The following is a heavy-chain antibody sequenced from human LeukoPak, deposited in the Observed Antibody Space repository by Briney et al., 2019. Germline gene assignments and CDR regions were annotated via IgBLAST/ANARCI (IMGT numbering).Heavy chain of an antibody. CDR1: GFTFSNYG. Sequence: GGSLRLSCAASGFTFSNYGMHWVRQAPGKGLEWVAFLRYDGSHIYYAESVKGRFTISGDNSKNSLYLQMNSLRAEDTAVYYCARAHNWKYGTFDYWGQGTLVTVSS. V-gene: IGHV3-30*02. CDR2: LRYDGSHI. D-gene: IGHD1-7*01. CDR3: ARAHNWKYGTFDY. J-gene: IGHJ4*02.